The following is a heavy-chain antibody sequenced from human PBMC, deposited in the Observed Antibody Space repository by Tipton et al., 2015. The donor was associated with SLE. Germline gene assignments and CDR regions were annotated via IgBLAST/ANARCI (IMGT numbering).Heavy chain of an antibody. CDR2: IYYSGST. CDR1: GGSISSSSYY. J-gene: IGHJ4*02. V-gene: IGHV4-39*07. Sequence: TLSLTCTVSGGSISSSSYYWGWIRQPPGKGLEWIGSIYYSGSTYYNPSLKSRVTISVDTSKNQFSLKLSSVAAADTAVYYCARLHCSSTSCLLDYWGQGTLVTVSS. CDR3: ARLHCSSTSCLLDY. D-gene: IGHD2-2*01.